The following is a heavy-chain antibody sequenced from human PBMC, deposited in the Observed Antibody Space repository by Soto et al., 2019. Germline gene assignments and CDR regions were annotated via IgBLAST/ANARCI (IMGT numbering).Heavy chain of an antibody. Sequence: SATLSLTCTVSGDSISSTNNYWSWIRQHPGKGLEWIGYIYYSGSTYYNPSLKSRPAISVDTSKNQFSLKLSSVTAADTAVYYCARTVCSSASCSGYYYYGLDVWGQGTTVTVSS. CDR3: ARTVCSSASCSGYYYYGLDV. CDR2: IYYSGST. CDR1: GDSISSTNNY. J-gene: IGHJ6*02. V-gene: IGHV4-31*03. D-gene: IGHD2-2*01.